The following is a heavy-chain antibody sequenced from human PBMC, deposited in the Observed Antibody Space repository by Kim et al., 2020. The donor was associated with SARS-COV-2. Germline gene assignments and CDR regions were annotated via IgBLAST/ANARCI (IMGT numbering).Heavy chain of an antibody. V-gene: IGHV3-64*01. CDR1: GFTFSSYA. D-gene: IGHD3-10*01. Sequence: GGSLRLSCAASGFTFSSYAMHWVRQAPGKGLEYVSAISSNGGSTYYANSVKGRFTISRDNSKNTLYLQMGSLRAEDMAVYYCARDHKTEGLWLRWGDYYYGMDVWGQGTTVTVSS. CDR2: ISSNGGST. CDR3: ARDHKTEGLWLRWGDYYYGMDV. J-gene: IGHJ6*02.